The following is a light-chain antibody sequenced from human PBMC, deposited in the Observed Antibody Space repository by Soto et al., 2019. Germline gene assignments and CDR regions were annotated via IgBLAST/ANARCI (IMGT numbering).Light chain of an antibody. CDR1: SSDVGGYNY. Sequence: QSALTQPASVSGSPGQSITISCTGTSSDVGGYNYVSWYQQHPGKAPKLMIYEVSNRPSGVSNRFSVSKSGNTASLTISGLQAEDEADYYCSSYTSSSTWVFGGGTKPTVL. V-gene: IGLV2-14*01. CDR3: SSYTSSSTWV. CDR2: EVS. J-gene: IGLJ3*02.